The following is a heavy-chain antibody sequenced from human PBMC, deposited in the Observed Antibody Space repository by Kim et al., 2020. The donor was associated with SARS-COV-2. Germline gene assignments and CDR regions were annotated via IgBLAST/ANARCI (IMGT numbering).Heavy chain of an antibody. D-gene: IGHD5-12*01. Sequence: TYDNPTIKRRGTIAVETSKNQFSLKLSAVTAADTAGYYCARVLCGYQIDYWGQGTLVTVSS. CDR2: T. J-gene: IGHJ4*02. V-gene: IGHV4-31*02. CDR3: ARVLCGYQIDY.